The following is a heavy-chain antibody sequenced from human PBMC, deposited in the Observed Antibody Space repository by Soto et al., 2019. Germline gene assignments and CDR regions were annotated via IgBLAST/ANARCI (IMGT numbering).Heavy chain of an antibody. J-gene: IGHJ4*02. CDR1: GFTFSSYS. CDR3: AKGGYSYGSALTDY. D-gene: IGHD5-18*01. CDR2: IKQDGSEK. Sequence: PGGSLRLSCAASGFTFSSYSMNWVRQAPGKGLEWVANIKQDGSEKYYVDSVKGRFTISRDNAKNTLYLQMNSLRAEDTAVYYCAKGGYSYGSALTDYWGQGTLVTVSS. V-gene: IGHV3-7*05.